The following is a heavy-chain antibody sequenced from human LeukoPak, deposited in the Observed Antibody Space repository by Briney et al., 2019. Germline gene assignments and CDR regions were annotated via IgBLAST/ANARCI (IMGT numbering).Heavy chain of an antibody. CDR2: ISWNSGSI. Sequence: GGSLRLSCAASGFTFDDYGMSWVRQAPGKGLEWVSGISWNSGSIGYADSVKGRFTISRDNVKNSLYLQMNSLRAEDTALYYCAKGGYSSGWYGNWFDPWGQGTLVTVSS. D-gene: IGHD6-19*01. J-gene: IGHJ5*02. CDR3: AKGGYSSGWYGNWFDP. V-gene: IGHV3-9*01. CDR1: GFTFDDYG.